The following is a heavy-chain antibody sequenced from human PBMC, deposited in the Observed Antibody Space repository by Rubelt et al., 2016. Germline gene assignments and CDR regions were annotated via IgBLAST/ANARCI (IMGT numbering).Heavy chain of an antibody. D-gene: IGHD3-16*01. CDR2: INPGSGST. V-gene: IGHV1-46*01. J-gene: IGHJ4*02. Sequence: QVHLVQYGAEVKKPGASVKVSCKASGYTFTSYFIHWVRQAHGQGLEWMGIINPGSGSTRYAEKLQGRVTMTTDTATAMCYMGLGSLGSVVTAVYYCARASGGLPVDDWGQGTLVTVSS. CDR1: GYTFTSYF. CDR3: ARASGGLPVDD.